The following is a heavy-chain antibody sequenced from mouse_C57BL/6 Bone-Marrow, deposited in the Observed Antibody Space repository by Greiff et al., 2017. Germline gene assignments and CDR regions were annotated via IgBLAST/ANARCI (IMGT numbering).Heavy chain of an antibody. CDR2: IYPGTGST. D-gene: IGHD3-3*01. J-gene: IGHJ2*01. V-gene: IGHV1-55*01. CDR1: GYTFTSYW. CDR3: AGGLCFDY. Sequence: QVQLQQPGAELVKPGASVTMSCKASGYTFTSYWITWVKQRPGQGLEWIGDIYPGTGSTTYNEKFKGKATLTVDTSSSTAYMQLSSLTSEDSAVYYCAGGLCFDYWGQGTTLTVSS.